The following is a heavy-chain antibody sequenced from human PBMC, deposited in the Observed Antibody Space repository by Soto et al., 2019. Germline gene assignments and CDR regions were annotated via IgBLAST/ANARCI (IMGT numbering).Heavy chain of an antibody. D-gene: IGHD2-15*01. V-gene: IGHV3-23*01. CDR3: AKRRGAGAHFDY. J-gene: IGHJ4*02. CDR1: GFTFSSYA. CDR2: VSIGGST. Sequence: DVQLLESGGGLVQPEGSLRLSCAASGFTFSSYAMGWVRQGPGKGLEWVAVVSIGGSTHYAVSVRGRFTISRDNSKNTLSLQMNSLTAEDTAVYFCAKRRGAGAHFDYWGQGALVPVSS.